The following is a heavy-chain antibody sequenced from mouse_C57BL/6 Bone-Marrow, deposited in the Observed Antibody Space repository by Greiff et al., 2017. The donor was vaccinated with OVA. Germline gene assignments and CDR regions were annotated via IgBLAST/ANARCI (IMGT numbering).Heavy chain of an antibody. J-gene: IGHJ1*03. CDR3: ARPLDYYYGSVWYFDV. V-gene: IGHV5-6*02. Sequence: EVKLVESGGDLVKPGGSLKLSCAASGFTFSSYGMSWVRQTPDKRLEWVATISSGGSYTYYPDSVKGRFTISRDNAKNTLYLQMSSLKSEDTAMYYCARPLDYYYGSVWYFDVWGTGTTVTVSS. D-gene: IGHD1-1*01. CDR1: GFTFSSYG. CDR2: ISSGGSYT.